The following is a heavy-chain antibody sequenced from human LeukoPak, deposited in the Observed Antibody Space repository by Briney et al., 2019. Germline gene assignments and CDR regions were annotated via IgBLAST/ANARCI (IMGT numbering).Heavy chain of an antibody. V-gene: IGHV3-73*01. CDR1: GFTFSGSA. CDR3: AREEYTYGHGGFDF. J-gene: IGHJ4*02. Sequence: PGGSLRLSCAASGFTFSGSAMHWVRQASGKGLEWVGRIRSKANSYATAYAASVKGRFTISRDDSKNTAYLQMNSLKTEDTAVYYCAREEYTYGHGGFDFWGQGSLVTVSS. CDR2: IRSKANSYAT. D-gene: IGHD5-18*01.